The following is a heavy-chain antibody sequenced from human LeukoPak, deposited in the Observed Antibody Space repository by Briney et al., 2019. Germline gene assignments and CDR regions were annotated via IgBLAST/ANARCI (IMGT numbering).Heavy chain of an antibody. D-gene: IGHD5-12*01. J-gene: IGHJ3*02. V-gene: IGHV4-61*05. Sequence: KTSETLSLTCTVSGGSISSSSYYWGWIRQPPGKGLEWIGYIYYSGSTNYNPSLKSRVTISVDTSKNQFSLKLSSVTAADTAVYYCARTYSGYDGDAFDIWGQGTMVTVSS. CDR2: IYYSGST. CDR3: ARTYSGYDGDAFDI. CDR1: GGSISSSSYY.